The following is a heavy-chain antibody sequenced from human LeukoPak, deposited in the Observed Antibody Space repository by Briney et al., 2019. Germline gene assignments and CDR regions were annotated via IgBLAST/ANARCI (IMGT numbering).Heavy chain of an antibody. V-gene: IGHV1-69*01. CDR1: GGTFSSYA. Sequence: EASVKVSCKASGGTFSSYAISWVRQAPGQGLEWMGGIIPIFGTANYAQKFQGRITTTADESTSTAYMELSSLRSEDTAVYYCARDYYYDSSGYLDYWGQGTLVTVSS. J-gene: IGHJ4*02. CDR2: IIPIFGTA. CDR3: ARDYYYDSSGYLDY. D-gene: IGHD3-22*01.